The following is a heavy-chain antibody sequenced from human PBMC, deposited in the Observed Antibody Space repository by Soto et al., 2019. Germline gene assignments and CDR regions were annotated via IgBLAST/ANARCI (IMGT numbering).Heavy chain of an antibody. CDR2: MYDGGST. CDR3: ARANGWYFLPVGWDY. CDR1: GTSISSAY. J-gene: IGHJ4*02. Sequence: QVQLQESGPRLVKPSETLSLTCSVSGTSISSAYWTWVRQNPTMGLEWIGYMYDGGSTNYNPSLKSRVTISVDTSKNQFTLKLSSVTAADTAVYYCARANGWYFLPVGWDYWGQGTLVTVSS. V-gene: IGHV4-59*01. D-gene: IGHD2-15*01.